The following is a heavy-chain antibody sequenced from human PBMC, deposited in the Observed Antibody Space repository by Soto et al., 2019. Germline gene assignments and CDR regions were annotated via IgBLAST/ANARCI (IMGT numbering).Heavy chain of an antibody. D-gene: IGHD3-16*02. CDR2: ISYDGSNK. V-gene: IGHV3-30-3*01. CDR3: APVRVYRQEFDAFDI. J-gene: IGHJ3*02. CDR1: GFSFSNYA. Sequence: QVQLVESGGGVVQPGRSLRLSCVASGFSFSNYAMHWVRQAPGKGLEWVAVISYDGSNKYYADSVKGRFTISRDNSKNTLYLQMNNLRTEDTAVYYCAPVRVYRQEFDAFDIWGQGTMVTVSS.